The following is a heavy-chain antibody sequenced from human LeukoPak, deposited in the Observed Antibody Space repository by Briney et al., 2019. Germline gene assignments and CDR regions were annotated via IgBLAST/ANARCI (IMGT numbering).Heavy chain of an antibody. Sequence: GASVKVSCKASGYTFTSYGISWVRQAPGQGLQWMGEIIPLFGTRNYAQKFQGRLTITADESTTTAYMDLSSLTSEDTAVYYCVVSGGWYGVWGQGTLVTVSS. CDR3: VVSGGWYGV. J-gene: IGHJ4*02. CDR2: IIPLFGTR. V-gene: IGHV1-69*13. D-gene: IGHD6-19*01. CDR1: GYTFTSYG.